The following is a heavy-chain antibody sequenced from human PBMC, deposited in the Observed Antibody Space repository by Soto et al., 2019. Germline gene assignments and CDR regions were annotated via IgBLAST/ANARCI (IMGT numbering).Heavy chain of an antibody. CDR1: GDSGSTNSAT. Sequence: SQTLALTCAISGDSGSTNSATWDWIRQSPSRGLEWLGRTYYRSKWYNDYAVSVKGRITINPDTANNQFSLQLNSVTPEDTAVYYCAKEGGNHYYYYALDVWGQGTTVTVSS. V-gene: IGHV6-1*01. CDR3: AKEGGNHYYYYALDV. CDR2: TYYRSKWYN. J-gene: IGHJ6*02. D-gene: IGHD1-26*01.